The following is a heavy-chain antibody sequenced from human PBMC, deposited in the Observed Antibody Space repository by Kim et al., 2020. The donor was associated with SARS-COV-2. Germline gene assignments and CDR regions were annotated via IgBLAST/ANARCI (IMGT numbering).Heavy chain of an antibody. CDR2: IKQDGSEK. CDR3: ARDSRWRCDDGSCFTFDC. J-gene: IGHJ4*02. CDR1: GFTFSNYW. D-gene: IGHD6-19*01. V-gene: IGHV3-7*03. Sequence: GGSLRLSCAASGFTFSNYWMTWVRQAPGKGLEWVANIKQDGSEKYYVDSVKGRFTISRENAKNSLYLQMSSLRAEDTAVYYCARDSRWRCDDGSCFTFDCWGQGTLVTVSS.